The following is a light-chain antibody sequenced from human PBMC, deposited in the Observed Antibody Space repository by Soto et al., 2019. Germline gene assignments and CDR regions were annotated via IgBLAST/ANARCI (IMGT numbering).Light chain of an antibody. CDR1: STNIGNNY. V-gene: IGLV1-51*01. J-gene: IGLJ2*01. Sequence: QSVLTQPPSLSGAPGQKVTISCSGRSTNIGNNYVSWYQHLPGTAPKLLIYDNSERPSGIPDRFSGSKSGTSATLGITGLQTGDEADYYCGTWDSSLRDGVFGGGTKLTVL. CDR3: GTWDSSLRDGV. CDR2: DNS.